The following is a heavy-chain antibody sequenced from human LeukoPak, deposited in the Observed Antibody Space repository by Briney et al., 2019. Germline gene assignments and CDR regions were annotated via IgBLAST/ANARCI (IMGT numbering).Heavy chain of an antibody. CDR1: GVSISTYY. CDR2: IYTSGST. CDR3: ARAKYGSGNWFDP. D-gene: IGHD3-10*01. V-gene: IGHV4-4*07. J-gene: IGHJ5*02. Sequence: SETLSLTCTVSGVSISTYYWSWIRQPAGKGLEWIGRIYTSGSTNYNPSLKSRVTMSVDTSKNQFSLNLNSVTAADTAVYYCARAKYGSGNWFDPWGQGTLVTVSS.